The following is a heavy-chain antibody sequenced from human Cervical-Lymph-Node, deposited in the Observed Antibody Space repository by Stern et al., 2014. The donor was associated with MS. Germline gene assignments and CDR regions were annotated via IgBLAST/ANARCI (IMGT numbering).Heavy chain of an antibody. CDR2: IYPDAPDN. Sequence: EVQLVESGAEVKKPGESLKISCKGSGYTFTNNWIAWVRQMPGKGLEWMGIIYPDAPDNRYRPSLQGQVPIPAEKPTSTASLQGSSLKAADSAVYYWARPPPRRKWDDPNYGMDVWGQGTTVTVSS. V-gene: IGHV5-51*04. J-gene: IGHJ6*02. D-gene: IGHD1-1*01. CDR1: GYTFTNNW. CDR3: ARPPPRRKWDDPNYGMDV.